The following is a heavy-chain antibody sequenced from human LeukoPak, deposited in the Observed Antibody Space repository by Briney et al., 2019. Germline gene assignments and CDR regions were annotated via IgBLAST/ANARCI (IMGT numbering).Heavy chain of an antibody. CDR3: ARDATRGYSYGFPFDY. J-gene: IGHJ4*02. D-gene: IGHD5-18*01. CDR2: ISSDGNNY. Sequence: GRSLRLSCAASRFTFSSYAMHWVRQAPGKGLEWVAVISSDGNNYYYADSVKGRFTISRDNSKNTLYLQMNSLRAEDTAVYYCARDATRGYSYGFPFDYWGQGTLVTVSS. V-gene: IGHV3-30-3*01. CDR1: RFTFSSYA.